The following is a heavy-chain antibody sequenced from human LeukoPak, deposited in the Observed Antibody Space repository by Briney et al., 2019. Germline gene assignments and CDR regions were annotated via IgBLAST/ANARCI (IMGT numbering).Heavy chain of an antibody. CDR2: ISSSSSYI. CDR3: ARVGVRTLDY. J-gene: IGHJ4*02. D-gene: IGHD2-8*01. V-gene: IGHV3-21*01. Sequence: GGSLRLSCAASGFTFSSYSMNWVRQAPGKGLEWVSSISSSSSYIYYADSVKGRFTISRDNAKNSLYLQMNSLRAEDTAVCYCARVGVRTLDYWGQGTLVTVSS. CDR1: GFTFSSYS.